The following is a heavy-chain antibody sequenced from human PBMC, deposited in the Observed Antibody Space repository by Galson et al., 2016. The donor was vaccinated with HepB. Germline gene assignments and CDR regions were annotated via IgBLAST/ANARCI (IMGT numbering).Heavy chain of an antibody. CDR3: ARDRTSRAVLEY. D-gene: IGHD1/OR15-1a*01. Sequence: SLRLSCAASGFRFSTYYMGWIRQAPGKGLEWVSYISASGTSTNYANSVKGRFTISRDNAKNSLYLEMSSLRVEDTAVYYCARDRTSRAVLEYWGQGALVTVSS. CDR1: GFRFSTYY. CDR2: ISASGTST. J-gene: IGHJ4*02. V-gene: IGHV3-11*06.